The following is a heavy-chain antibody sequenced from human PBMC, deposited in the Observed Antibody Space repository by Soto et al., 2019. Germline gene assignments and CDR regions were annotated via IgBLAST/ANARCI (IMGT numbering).Heavy chain of an antibody. CDR1: GGSIISGY. V-gene: IGHV4-59*01. CDR3: AGLRGYAGSPIDY. CDR2: ISYSGNT. Sequence: SETMSLTCTVSGGSIISGYWSWIRQPPGKGLEWIGYISYSGNTNYNPSLKSRVTMSVDTPKNQFSLRLSSVTTADTAVYYCAGLRGYAGSPIDYWGQGTLVTVSS. D-gene: IGHD2-15*01. J-gene: IGHJ4*02.